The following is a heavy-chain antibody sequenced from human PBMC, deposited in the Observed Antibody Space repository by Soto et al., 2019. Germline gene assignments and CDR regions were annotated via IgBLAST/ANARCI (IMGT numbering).Heavy chain of an antibody. CDR3: AKDGPSDYYYDSSGYLPSEYFQH. Sequence: GESLKISCAASGFTFSSYAMSWVRQAPGKGLEWVSAISGSGGSTYYADSVKGRFTISRDNSKNTLYLQMNSLRAEDTAVYYCAKDGPSDYYYDSSGYLPSEYFQHWGQGTLVTVSS. D-gene: IGHD3-22*01. J-gene: IGHJ1*01. CDR1: GFTFSSYA. CDR2: ISGSGGST. V-gene: IGHV3-23*01.